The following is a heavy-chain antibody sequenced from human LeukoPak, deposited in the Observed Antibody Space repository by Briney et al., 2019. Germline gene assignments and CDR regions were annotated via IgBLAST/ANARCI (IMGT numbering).Heavy chain of an antibody. CDR1: GGSISSGDHY. CDR2: IYSSGTT. J-gene: IGHJ4*02. CDR3: ARVYYGSGSLYYFDY. D-gene: IGHD3-10*01. Sequence: SETLSLTCTVSGGSISSGDHYWRWIRQPPGKGLEWIGYIYSSGTTNYNPSLERRITISVNTSKNLFSLELRSVTAADAAVHYCARVYYGSGSLYYFDYWGQGALVTVSS. V-gene: IGHV4-30-4*08.